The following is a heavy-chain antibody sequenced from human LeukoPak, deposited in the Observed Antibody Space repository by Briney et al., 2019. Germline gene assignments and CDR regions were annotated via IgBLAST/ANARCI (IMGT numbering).Heavy chain of an antibody. Sequence: GGSLRLSCGDSGFTFSSYWMHWVRQAPGKGLVWVSRINNDGSSTSYADSVQGRFTISRDNAKNTLYLQMNSLRAEDTALYYCARVARGDYYYYYMDVWGKGTTVTVSS. CDR2: INNDGSST. V-gene: IGHV3-74*01. CDR3: ARVARGDYYYYYMDV. D-gene: IGHD3-10*01. J-gene: IGHJ6*03. CDR1: GFTFSSYW.